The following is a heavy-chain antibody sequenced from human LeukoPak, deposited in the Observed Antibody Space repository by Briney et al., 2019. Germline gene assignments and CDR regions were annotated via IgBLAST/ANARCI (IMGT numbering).Heavy chain of an antibody. J-gene: IGHJ6*04. D-gene: IGHD3-10*01. CDR2: INADGSST. Sequence: GGSLRLSCEASGFTFSSYWMHWVRQTPGKGLMWVSRINADGSSTSYADSVKGRFTISRDNAKNTLYLQMNSLRADDTAVYYCARAVGHGSGSPRMDVWGNGTTVTVSS. CDR1: GFTFSSYW. V-gene: IGHV3-74*01. CDR3: ARAVGHGSGSPRMDV.